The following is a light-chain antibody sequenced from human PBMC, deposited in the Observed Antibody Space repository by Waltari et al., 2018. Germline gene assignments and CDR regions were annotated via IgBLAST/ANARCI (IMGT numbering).Light chain of an antibody. V-gene: IGKV1-12*01. J-gene: IGKJ2*01. CDR2: AAS. CDR1: QDIGRW. Sequence: DIQMIQSPSSVSASLGDRVTITCRASQDIGRWLAWYQHKPGRAPNLLIFAASNLQNGGPARFSGSGSGTYFTLTINSLQPEDFATYYCQQTNTFPLTFGQGTKLEIK. CDR3: QQTNTFPLT.